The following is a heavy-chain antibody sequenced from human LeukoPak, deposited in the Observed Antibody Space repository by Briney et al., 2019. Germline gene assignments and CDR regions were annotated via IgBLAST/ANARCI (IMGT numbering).Heavy chain of an antibody. J-gene: IGHJ4*02. D-gene: IGHD2-2*02. V-gene: IGHV4-39*07. CDR3: MNTSGY. Sequence: SETLSLTCTVSGGSISSSSYYWGWIRQPPGKGLEWIGSIYYSGSTYYNPYLKSRVTISVDTSKSQFSLKLTFVTAADTAVYYCMNTSGYWGQGTLVTVSS. CDR1: GGSISSSSYY. CDR2: IYYSGST.